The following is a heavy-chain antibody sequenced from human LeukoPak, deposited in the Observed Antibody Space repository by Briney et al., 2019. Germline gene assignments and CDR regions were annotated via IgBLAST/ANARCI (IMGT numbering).Heavy chain of an antibody. J-gene: IGHJ4*02. Sequence: ASVKVSCKASGYTFTSYYIHWVRQAPGQGLEWMGIINPSGGSTSYAQKFQGRVTMTRDTSTSTVYMELSSLRSEDTAVYYCARDEGDYDILTGSFDYWGQGTLVTVSS. CDR2: INPSGGST. CDR1: GYTFTSYY. D-gene: IGHD3-9*01. CDR3: ARDEGDYDILTGSFDY. V-gene: IGHV1-46*01.